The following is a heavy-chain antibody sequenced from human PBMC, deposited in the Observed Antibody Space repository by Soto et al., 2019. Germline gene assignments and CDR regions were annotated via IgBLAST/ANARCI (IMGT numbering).Heavy chain of an antibody. CDR2: IWYDGSNK. Sequence: GGSLRLSCAASGFTFSSYGMHWVRQAPGKGLEWVAVIWYDGSNKYYADSVKGRFTISRDNSKNTLYLQMNSLRAEDTAVYYCARGGDSYGYNADDAFESWSKGSMVTV. J-gene: IGHJ3*02. D-gene: IGHD5-18*01. CDR1: GFTFSSYG. CDR3: ARGGDSYGYNADDAFES. V-gene: IGHV3-33*01.